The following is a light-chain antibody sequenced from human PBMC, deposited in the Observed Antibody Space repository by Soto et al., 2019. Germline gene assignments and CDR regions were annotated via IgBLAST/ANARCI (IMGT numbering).Light chain of an antibody. V-gene: IGKV3-15*01. CDR2: GAS. J-gene: IGKJ4*01. Sequence: VMTQSPSTLSVSPGESATLSCRASQSVSTSLAWYQQKPGQAPRLLIYGASIRAAGIPARFSGRGSGTEFTVSINSLQSEDFAVYYCHQYSSWPPGTFGGGARVEIK. CDR1: QSVSTS. CDR3: HQYSSWPPGT.